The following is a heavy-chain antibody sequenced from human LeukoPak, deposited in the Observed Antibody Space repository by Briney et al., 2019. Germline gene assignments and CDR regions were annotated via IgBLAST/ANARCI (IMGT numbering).Heavy chain of an antibody. J-gene: IGHJ6*02. Sequence: KPSETLSLTCTVSGGSISSYYWSWIRQPPGKGLEWIGYIYHSGSTYYNPSLKSRVTISVDRSKNQFSLKLSSVTAADTAVYYCVRAGPRYYYYGMDVWGQGTTVTVSS. V-gene: IGHV4-59*04. CDR3: VRAGPRYYYYGMDV. CDR2: IYHSGST. CDR1: GGSISSYY.